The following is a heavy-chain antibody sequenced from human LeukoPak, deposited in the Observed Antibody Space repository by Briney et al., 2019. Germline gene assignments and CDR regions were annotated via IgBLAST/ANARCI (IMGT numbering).Heavy chain of an antibody. CDR1: GFTFSSYG. Sequence: GRSLRLSCAASGFTFSSYGMHWVRQAPGKGLEWVSYISSSGSTIYYADSVKGRFTISRDNAKNSLYLQMNSLRAEDTAVYYCARDDYGGKGDYWGQGTLVTVSS. D-gene: IGHD4-23*01. CDR3: ARDDYGGKGDY. CDR2: ISSSGSTI. J-gene: IGHJ4*02. V-gene: IGHV3-48*04.